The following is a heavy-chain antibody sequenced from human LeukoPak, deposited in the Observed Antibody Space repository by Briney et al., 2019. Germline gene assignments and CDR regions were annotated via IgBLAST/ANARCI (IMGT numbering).Heavy chain of an antibody. CDR2: MNPNSGNT. D-gene: IGHD3-16*02. J-gene: IGHJ4*02. CDR1: GYTFTSYD. CDR3: ARGVSGDYVWGSYPLV. V-gene: IGHV1-8*01. Sequence: ASVKVSCKASGYTFTSYDINWVRQATGQGLEWMGWMNPNSGNTGYAQKFQGRVTMTRNTSISTAYMELGSLRSEDTAVYYCARGVSGDYVWGSYPLVWGQGTLVTVSS.